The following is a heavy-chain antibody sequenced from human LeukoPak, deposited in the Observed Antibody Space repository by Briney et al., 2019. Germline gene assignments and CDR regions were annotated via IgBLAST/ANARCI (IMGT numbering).Heavy chain of an antibody. V-gene: IGHV1-8*03. Sequence: ASVKVSCKASGYTFTSYDINWVRQATGQGLEWMGWMNPNSGNTGYAQKFQGRVTITRNTSISTAYMELSSLRSEDTAVYHCARALTSYYYDSSGYYYYYYMDVWGKGTTVTVSS. CDR2: MNPNSGNT. J-gene: IGHJ6*03. CDR3: ARALTSYYYDSSGYYYYYYMDV. CDR1: GYTFTSYD. D-gene: IGHD3-22*01.